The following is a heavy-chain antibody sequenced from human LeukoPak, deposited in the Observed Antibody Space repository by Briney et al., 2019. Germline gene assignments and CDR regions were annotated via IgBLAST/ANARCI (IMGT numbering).Heavy chain of an antibody. CDR2: IYHSGST. D-gene: IGHD5-24*01. CDR1: GGSISSYY. J-gene: IGHJ4*02. Sequence: SETLSLTYTVSGGSISSYYWSWIRQPPGKGLEWIGSIYHSGSTNYNPSLKSRVTISVDTSKNQFSLKLRSVTAADTAVYYCARENGYKYDYWGQGTLVTVSS. V-gene: IGHV4-59*01. CDR3: ARENGYKYDY.